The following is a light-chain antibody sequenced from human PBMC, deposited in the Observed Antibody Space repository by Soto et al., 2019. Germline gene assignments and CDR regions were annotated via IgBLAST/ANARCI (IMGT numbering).Light chain of an antibody. CDR2: EVS. J-gene: IGLJ3*02. V-gene: IGLV2-14*01. CDR1: SSDVGGYNY. CDR3: SSYTSGSTWV. Sequence: QSALTQPASVSGSPGQSITISCTGTSSDVGGYNYVSWYQQHPGKAPKLMIYEVSNRPSGVSNRFSGSNSGNTASLTISGLQAEDEDDYYCSSYTSGSTWVFGGGTKLTVL.